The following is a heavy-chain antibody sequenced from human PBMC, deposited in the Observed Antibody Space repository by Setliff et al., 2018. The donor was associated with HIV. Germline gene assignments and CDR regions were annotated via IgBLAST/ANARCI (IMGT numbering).Heavy chain of an antibody. J-gene: IGHJ3*02. D-gene: IGHD3-3*01. V-gene: IGHV4-34*01. Sequence: SETVSLTCAVYGGSLSDYYWSWIRQPPGKGLEWLGEIHSSGNTNYSPSLKGRVTISVDTPKNQYSLNLKSVTAADTAVYYCARVREGFLPYDAFEIWGQGTMVTVSS. CDR1: GGSLSDYY. CDR3: ARVREGFLPYDAFEI. CDR2: IHSSGNT.